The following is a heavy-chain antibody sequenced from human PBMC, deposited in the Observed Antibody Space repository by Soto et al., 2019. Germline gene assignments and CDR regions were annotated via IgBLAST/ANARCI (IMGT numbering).Heavy chain of an antibody. D-gene: IGHD4-17*01. CDR1: GGSISSYY. CDR2: IYYSGST. J-gene: IGHJ6*02. V-gene: IGHV4-59*01. Sequence: PSETLSLTCTVSGGSISSYYWSWIRQPPGKGLEWIGYIYYSGSTNYNPSLKGRVTISVDTSKNQFSLKLSSVTAADTAVYYCARVGVTTDYYYYGMDVWGQGTTVTVSS. CDR3: ARVGVTTDYYYYGMDV.